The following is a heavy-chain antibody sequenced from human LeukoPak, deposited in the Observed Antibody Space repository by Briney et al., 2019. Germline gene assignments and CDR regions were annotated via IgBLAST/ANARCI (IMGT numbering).Heavy chain of an antibody. J-gene: IGHJ4*02. D-gene: IGHD3-22*01. V-gene: IGHV4-38-2*01. CDR1: GYSISSGYY. CDR3: ARATYYYDSRYYFDY. Sequence: PSETLSLTCAVSGYSISSGYYWGWIRQPPGQGLEWIGSIYHSGSTYYNPSLKSRVTISVDTSKNQFSLKLSSVTAADTAVYYCARATYYYDSRYYFDYWGQGTLVTVSS. CDR2: IYHSGST.